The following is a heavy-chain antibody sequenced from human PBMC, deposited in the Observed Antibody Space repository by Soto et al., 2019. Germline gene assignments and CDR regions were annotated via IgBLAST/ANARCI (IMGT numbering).Heavy chain of an antibody. J-gene: IGHJ3*01. CDR2: IYWDEDK. D-gene: IGHD6-6*01. CDR3: AHRPFSSTWHHAYDV. CDR1: GFSLSARGEA. V-gene: IGHV2-5*02. Sequence: QITLKESGPTLVKPTETLPLTCTFSGFSLSARGEAVGWIRQPPGKALEWLAIIYWDEDKHYSPSLGTTFSITKDTAKNQVVLTMTNMDPVDTATYFCAHRPFSSTWHHAYDVWGPGTMVTVSS.